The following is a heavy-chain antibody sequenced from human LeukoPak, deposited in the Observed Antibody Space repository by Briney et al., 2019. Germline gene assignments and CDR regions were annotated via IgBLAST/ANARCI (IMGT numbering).Heavy chain of an antibody. CDR1: GFTFTGYY. CDR2: INPNSGGT. V-gene: IGHV1-2*02. CDR3: AREDLDYGDFNWFDP. J-gene: IGHJ5*02. Sequence: ASVKVSCKTSGFTFTGYYIHWVRQAPGQGLEWMGLINPNSGGTNYAQKLQGRVTMTTDTSTSTAYMELRSLRSDDTAVYYCAREDLDYGDFNWFDPWGQGTLVTVSS. D-gene: IGHD4-17*01.